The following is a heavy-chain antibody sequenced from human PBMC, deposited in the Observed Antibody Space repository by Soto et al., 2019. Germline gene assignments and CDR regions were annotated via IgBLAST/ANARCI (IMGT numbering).Heavy chain of an antibody. V-gene: IGHV3-64*01. J-gene: IGHJ6*03. CDR1: GFTFSNYE. Sequence: EAQLVESGGGLVQPGGSLRLSCAASGFTFSNYEMHWVRQAPGKGLEYVSGIRNNGAHTDYAKSVKGRFTISRDNSENTLYRQMGSLRAEDMALYYCARRGDGSRLPNVYMDVWGKGTTVTVSS. CDR3: ARRGDGSRLPNVYMDV. D-gene: IGHD3-10*01. CDR2: IRNNGAHT.